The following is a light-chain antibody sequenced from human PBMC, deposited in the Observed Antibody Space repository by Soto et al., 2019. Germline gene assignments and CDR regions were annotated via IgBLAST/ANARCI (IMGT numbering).Light chain of an antibody. Sequence: IVMTQSPAALXXXXXXXXXXXXRASQSLTTDLAWYQQKPGQPPRLLIYGASTRATDFPARFSGSGSGTDFTLTISRLEPEDFAVYYCQQYGGSVQTFGQGTKVDIK. CDR2: GAS. J-gene: IGKJ1*01. CDR1: QSLTTD. CDR3: QQYGGSVQT. V-gene: IGKV3-15*01.